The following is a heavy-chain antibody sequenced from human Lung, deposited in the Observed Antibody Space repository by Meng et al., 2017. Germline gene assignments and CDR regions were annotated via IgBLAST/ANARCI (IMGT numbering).Heavy chain of an antibody. CDR1: GGSFSDYY. J-gene: IGHJ4*02. V-gene: IGHV4-34*01. CDR2: INHSGST. Sequence: AQLQQWGAGLLKPSETLSLTCAVSGGSFSDYYWSWIRQPPGKGLEWIGEINHSGSTNYNPSLESRATISVDTSQNNLSLKLSSVTAADSAVYYCARGPTTMAHDFDYWGQGTLVTVSS. CDR3: ARGPTTMAHDFDY. D-gene: IGHD4-11*01.